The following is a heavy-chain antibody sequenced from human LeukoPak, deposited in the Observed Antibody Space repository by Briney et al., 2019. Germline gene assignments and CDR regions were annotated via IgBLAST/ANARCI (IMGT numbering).Heavy chain of an antibody. CDR1: GFTFSSYA. CDR2: ISYDGSNK. J-gene: IGHJ4*02. Sequence: GRSLRPSCAASGFTFSSYAMHWVRQAPGKGLEWVAVISYDGSNKYYADSVKGRFTISRDNSKNTLYLQMNSLRAEDTAVYYCARDSPLGYCSSTSCYTGAFDYWGQGTLVTVSS. V-gene: IGHV3-30-3*01. CDR3: ARDSPLGYCSSTSCYTGAFDY. D-gene: IGHD2-2*02.